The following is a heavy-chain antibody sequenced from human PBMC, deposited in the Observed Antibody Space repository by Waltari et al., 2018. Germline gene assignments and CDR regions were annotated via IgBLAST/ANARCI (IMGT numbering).Heavy chain of an antibody. CDR3: ARGGGLRLGELSSHLDY. CDR2: ISPDNGDT. J-gene: IGHJ4*02. D-gene: IGHD3-16*02. CDR1: GYPFSSYG. Sequence: QVQLVQSGPEVKKPGASVKISCKASGYPFSSYGIAWVRQAPGQGLEWMGWISPDNGDTSYGENVQGRVTMTTDTTASTAYLELRSLTSDDTGVFYCARGGGLRLGELSSHLDYWGQGTPVTVSS. V-gene: IGHV1-18*01.